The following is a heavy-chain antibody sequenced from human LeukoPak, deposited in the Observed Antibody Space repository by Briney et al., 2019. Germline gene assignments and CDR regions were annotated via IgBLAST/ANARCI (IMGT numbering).Heavy chain of an antibody. CDR1: GGSIGSYY. Sequence: PSETLSLTCTVSGGSIGSYYWSWIRQPPGKGLEWIGYIYYSGSTNYNPSLKSRVTISVDTSKNQFSLKLSSVTAADTAVYYCARDRGDTVDSGAFDIWGQGTMVTVSS. CDR2: IYYSGST. J-gene: IGHJ3*02. D-gene: IGHD4-23*01. CDR3: ARDRGDTVDSGAFDI. V-gene: IGHV4-59*12.